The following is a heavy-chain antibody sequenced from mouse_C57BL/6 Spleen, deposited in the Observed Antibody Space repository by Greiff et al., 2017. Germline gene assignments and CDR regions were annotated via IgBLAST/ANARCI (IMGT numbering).Heavy chain of an antibody. CDR3: ACSSYDYPFAY. D-gene: IGHD2-4*01. CDR1: GYTFTDYN. Sequence: VQLQQSGPELVKPGASVKIPCKASGYTFTDYNMDWVKQSHGKSLEWIGDINPNNGGTIYNQKFKGKAKLTVDKSSSTAYMELRSLTSEDTAVYYCACSSYDYPFAYWGQGTLVTVSA. V-gene: IGHV1-18*01. CDR2: INPNNGGT. J-gene: IGHJ3*01.